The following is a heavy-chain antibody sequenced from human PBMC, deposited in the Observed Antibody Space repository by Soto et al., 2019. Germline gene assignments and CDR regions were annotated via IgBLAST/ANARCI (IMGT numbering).Heavy chain of an antibody. CDR1: GGTFSSYA. CDR2: IIPIFGTA. Sequence: QVQLVQSGAEVKKPGSSVKVSCKASGGTFSSYAISWVRQAPGQGLEWMGGIIPIFGTANYAQKFQGRVTITAEESTSTAYMELSSLRSEDTAVYYCARVLRLSGWSWYYYGMDVWGQGTTVTVSS. V-gene: IGHV1-69*01. CDR3: ARVLRLSGWSWYYYGMDV. D-gene: IGHD6-19*01. J-gene: IGHJ6*02.